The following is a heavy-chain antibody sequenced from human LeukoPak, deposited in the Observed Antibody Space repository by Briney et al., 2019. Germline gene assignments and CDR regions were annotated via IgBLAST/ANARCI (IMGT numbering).Heavy chain of an antibody. CDR2: INPNSGVT. CDR3: AGTYGSGSYYNH. Sequence: ASVKVSCKASGGTFSSYAISWVRQAPGQGLEWLGWINPNSGVTSYVQKFQGRVTMTRDTSISTAYMELSRLRSDDTAVYYCAGTYGSGSYYNHWGQGTLVTVSS. CDR1: GGTFSSYA. V-gene: IGHV1-2*02. D-gene: IGHD3-10*01. J-gene: IGHJ5*02.